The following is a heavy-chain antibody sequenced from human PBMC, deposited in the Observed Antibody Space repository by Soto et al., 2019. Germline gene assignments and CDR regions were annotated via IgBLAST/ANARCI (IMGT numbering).Heavy chain of an antibody. V-gene: IGHV3-23*01. CDR1: GFTFSSYA. Sequence: GGSLRLSCAASGFTFSSYAMSWVRQAPGKGLEWVSTISGSGGRTYYADSVKGRFTVSRDNSKNTLYLQMNSLRAEDTAVYYCAKGMYSSGWAFDYWGQGTLVTVSS. CDR3: AKGMYSSGWAFDY. CDR2: ISGSGGRT. D-gene: IGHD6-19*01. J-gene: IGHJ4*02.